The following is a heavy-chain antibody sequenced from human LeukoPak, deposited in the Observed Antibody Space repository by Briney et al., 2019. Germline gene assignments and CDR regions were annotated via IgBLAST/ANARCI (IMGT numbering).Heavy chain of an antibody. V-gene: IGHV4-4*02. D-gene: IGHD6-13*01. CDR2: IYHSGST. CDR1: GFTFSSYW. Sequence: PGGSLRLSCAASGFTFSSYWMTWVRQAPGKGLEWIGEIYHSGSTNYNPSLKSRVTISADKSKNQFSLKLSSVTAADTAVYYCARGGGSSWYWYFDLWGRGTLVTVSS. J-gene: IGHJ2*01. CDR3: ARGGGSSWYWYFDL.